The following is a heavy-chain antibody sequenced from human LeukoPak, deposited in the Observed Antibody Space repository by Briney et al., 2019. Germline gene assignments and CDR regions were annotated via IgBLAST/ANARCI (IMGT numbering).Heavy chain of an antibody. V-gene: IGHV4-61*01. D-gene: IGHD6-6*01. CDR1: GGSVSSGSYY. Sequence: PSETLSLTCIVSGGSVSSGSYYWSWIRQPPGKGLEWIGYIYYSGSTNYNPSLKSRVTISVDTSKNQFPLKLSSVTAADTAVYYCAREEGGSSSPLFDYWGQGTLVTVSS. CDR3: AREEGGSSSPLFDY. J-gene: IGHJ4*02. CDR2: IYYSGST.